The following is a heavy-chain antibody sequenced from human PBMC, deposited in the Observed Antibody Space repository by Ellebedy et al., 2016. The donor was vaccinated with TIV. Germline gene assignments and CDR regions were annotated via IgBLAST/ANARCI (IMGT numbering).Heavy chain of an antibody. D-gene: IGHD3-10*01. CDR2: IGSSISTI. J-gene: IGHJ3*02. Sequence: PGGSLRPSCAASGFTFSSYSMNWVRQPPGKGLEWVSYIGSSISTIYYADSMKGRFTISRDNAKNSLYLRMNSLRAEDTAVYYCARGGGSRLNHAFDIWGQGTMVTVSS. CDR1: GFTFSSYS. CDR3: ARGGGSRLNHAFDI. V-gene: IGHV3-48*04.